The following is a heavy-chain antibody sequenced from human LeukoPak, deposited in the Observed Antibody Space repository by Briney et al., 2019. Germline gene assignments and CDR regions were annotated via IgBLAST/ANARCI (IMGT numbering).Heavy chain of an antibody. CDR3: ARWVTTEYYFDY. D-gene: IGHD4-17*01. CDR1: GGSISSGGYS. V-gene: IGHV4-30-2*01. J-gene: IGHJ4*02. CDR2: IYHSGST. Sequence: PSQTLSLTCAVSGGSISSGGYSWSWIRQPPGEGLEWIGYIYHSGSTYYNPSLKSRVTISVDRSKNQFSLKLSSVTAADTAVYYCARWVTTEYYFDYWGQGTLVTVSS.